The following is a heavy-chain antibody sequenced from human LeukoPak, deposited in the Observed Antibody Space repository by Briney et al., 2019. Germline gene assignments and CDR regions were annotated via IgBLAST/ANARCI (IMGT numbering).Heavy chain of an antibody. CDR3: ARDLKMSYSSGRYSWGTGSSNDY. CDR2: ISGYNGKT. D-gene: IGHD6-19*01. Sequence: GASVKVSCKASGYTFNTYGITWVRQAPGQGLEWMGRISGYNGKTKYAQKLQDRVTMTTDTSTTTAYMELRSLRSDDTAVYYCARDLKMSYSSGRYSWGTGSSNDYWGQGTLVTVSS. J-gene: IGHJ4*02. CDR1: GYTFNTYG. V-gene: IGHV1-18*01.